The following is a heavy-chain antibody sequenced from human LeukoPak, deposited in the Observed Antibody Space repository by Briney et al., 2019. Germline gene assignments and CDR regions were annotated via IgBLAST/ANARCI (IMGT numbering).Heavy chain of an antibody. Sequence: SETLSLTCAVYGGSFSDYYWSWIRQPPGKGLEWIGEINHSGSANYNPSLNSRVTISVDTSKNQFSLKLNSLTAADTAVYYCARKQLVPLAQSFDYWGQGTLVTVSS. CDR2: INHSGSA. CDR3: ARKQLVPLAQSFDY. V-gene: IGHV4-34*01. J-gene: IGHJ4*02. D-gene: IGHD6-6*01. CDR1: GGSFSDYY.